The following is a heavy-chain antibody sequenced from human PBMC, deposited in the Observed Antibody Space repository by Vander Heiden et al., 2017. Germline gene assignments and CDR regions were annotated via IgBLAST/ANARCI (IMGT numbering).Heavy chain of an antibody. V-gene: IGHV3-7*01. CDR1: GVTFSSYW. Sequence: EVQLVESGGGLVQPGGSLRLSCAASGVTFSSYWMSWVRQTPGKGLEWVANVEQGGSEKYYVDPVKGRFTISRDNAKNSMYLEMNSLRAEDTAVYYCARGYYGGDGAPWGQGTLVTVSS. CDR2: VEQGGSEK. J-gene: IGHJ5*02. CDR3: ARGYYGGDGAP. D-gene: IGHD2-21*02.